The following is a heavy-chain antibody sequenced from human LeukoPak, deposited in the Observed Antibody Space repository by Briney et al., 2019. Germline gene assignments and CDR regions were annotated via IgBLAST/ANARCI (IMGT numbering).Heavy chain of an antibody. D-gene: IGHD3-16*01. CDR1: GFTFSSYW. CDR2: INHNGNVN. CDR3: AGGGGLAV. Sequence: GGSLRLSCAASGFTFSSYWMNWARQAPGKGLEWVASINHNGNVNYYVDSVKGRFTISRDNAKNSLYLQMSNLRAEDTAVYFCAGGGGLAVGGKGATVTVSP. V-gene: IGHV3-7*03. J-gene: IGHJ6*04.